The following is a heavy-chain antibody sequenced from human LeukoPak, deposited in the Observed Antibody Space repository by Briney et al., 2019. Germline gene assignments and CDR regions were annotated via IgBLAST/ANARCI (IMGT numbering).Heavy chain of an antibody. D-gene: IGHD1-26*01. CDR3: AGIVGATTSDY. CDR2: ISYDGSNK. Sequence: GRSLRLSCAASGFTFSSYGMHWVRQAPGKGLEWVAVISYDGSNKYYADSVKGRFTISRDNAKNSLYLQMNSLRAEDTAVYYCAGIVGATTSDYWGQGTLVTVSS. J-gene: IGHJ4*02. CDR1: GFTFSSYG. V-gene: IGHV3-30*03.